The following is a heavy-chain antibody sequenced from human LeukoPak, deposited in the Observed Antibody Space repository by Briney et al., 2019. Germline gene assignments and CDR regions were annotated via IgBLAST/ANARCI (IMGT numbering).Heavy chain of an antibody. J-gene: IGHJ4*02. CDR3: AKRSPRGSSSWYFDY. CDR2: LSGGGGST. Sequence: GGSLRLSCAASGFTFNNYAMSWVRQAPGKGLEWVSGLSGGGGSTYYADSVKGRFTISRDNSKNTLYLQMNSLRAGDTAVYYCAKRSPRGSSSWYFDYWGQGTLVTVSS. CDR1: GFTFNNYA. D-gene: IGHD6-13*01. V-gene: IGHV3-23*01.